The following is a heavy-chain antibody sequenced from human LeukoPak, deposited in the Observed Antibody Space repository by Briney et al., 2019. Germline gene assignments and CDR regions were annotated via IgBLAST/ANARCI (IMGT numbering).Heavy chain of an antibody. CDR2: ITSSSSII. D-gene: IGHD2-21*01. CDR1: GFPFSSYA. Sequence: GGSLRLSCAASGFPFSSYAMSWVRQAPGKGLEWVSYITSSSSIIYYADSVKGRFTISRDNAKNTLYLQMNSLRAEDTAVYYCARVLESYSNFYYYMDVWGKGTTVTVSS. J-gene: IGHJ6*03. CDR3: ARVLESYSNFYYYMDV. V-gene: IGHV3-21*05.